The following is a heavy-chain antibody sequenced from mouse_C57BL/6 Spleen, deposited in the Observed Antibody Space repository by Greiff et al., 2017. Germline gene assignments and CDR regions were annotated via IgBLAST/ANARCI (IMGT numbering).Heavy chain of an antibody. CDR3: ARPNYYGRVPFAY. Sequence: VQLQQPGAELVKPGASVKMSCKASGYTFTSYWITWVKQRPGQGLEWIGDIYPGSGSTNYNEKFKSKATLTVDTSSSTAYMQRSSLTSEDSAVYYCARPNYYGRVPFAYWGQGTLVTVAA. CDR2: IYPGSGST. V-gene: IGHV1-55*01. J-gene: IGHJ3*01. D-gene: IGHD1-1*01. CDR1: GYTFTSYW.